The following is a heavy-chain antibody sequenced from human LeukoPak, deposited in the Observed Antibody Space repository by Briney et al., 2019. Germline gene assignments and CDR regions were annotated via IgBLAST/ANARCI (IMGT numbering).Heavy chain of an antibody. CDR3: ARDDRNGDFHLV. J-gene: IGHJ6*04. CDR2: IYTSGST. D-gene: IGHD4-17*01. V-gene: IGHV4-61*02. Sequence: PWETLSLTCTVSGGSISSGSYYWSWIRQPAGKGLEWIGRIYTSGSTNYNPSLKSRVTISVDTSKNQFSLKLSSVTAADTAVYYCARDDRNGDFHLVWGRGTTVTVSS. CDR1: GGSISSGSYY.